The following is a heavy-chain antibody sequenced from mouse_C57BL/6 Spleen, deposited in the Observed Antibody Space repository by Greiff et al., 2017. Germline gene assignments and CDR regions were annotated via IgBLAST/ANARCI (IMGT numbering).Heavy chain of an antibody. Sequence: VQLQQSGAELVKPGASVKISCTASGYAFSSSWMNWVKQRPGKGLEWIGRIYPGDGDTNYNGKFKGKATLTADKSSSTAYMQLSSLTSEDSAVYFWARSKVPIDYWGQGTTLTVSA. CDR2: IYPGDGDT. CDR1: GYAFSSSW. V-gene: IGHV1-82*01. CDR3: ARSKVPIDY. D-gene: IGHD2-14*01. J-gene: IGHJ2*01.